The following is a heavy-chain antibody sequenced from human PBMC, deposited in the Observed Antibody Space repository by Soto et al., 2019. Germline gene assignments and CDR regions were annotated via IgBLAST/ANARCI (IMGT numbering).Heavy chain of an antibody. J-gene: IGHJ5*02. D-gene: IGHD2-8*01. V-gene: IGHV5-10-1*01. CDR2: IDPSDSYT. CDR1: GYSFTSHW. CDR3: ARQGCSNGVCYTYNWFDP. Sequence: GESLKISCKGSGYSFTSHWINWVRQMPGKGLGWMGRIDPSDSYTRYSPSFQGHVTISIDKSINTAYLQWSSLKASDTAMYYCARQGCSNGVCYTYNWFDPWGQGTLVTVSS.